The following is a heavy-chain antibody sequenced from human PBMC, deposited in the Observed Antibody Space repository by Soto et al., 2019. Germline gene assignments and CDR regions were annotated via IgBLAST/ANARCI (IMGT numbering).Heavy chain of an antibody. CDR3: ARHYDILTGYPYNWFDP. J-gene: IGHJ5*02. D-gene: IGHD3-9*01. CDR2: IYYSGST. Sequence: SETLSLTCPVSGGSISSYYWSWIRQPTGKGLEWIGYIYYSGSTNYNPSLKSRVTISVDTSKNQFSLKLSSVTAADTAVYYCARHYDILTGYPYNWFDPWGQGTLVTVSS. V-gene: IGHV4-59*08. CDR1: GGSISSYY.